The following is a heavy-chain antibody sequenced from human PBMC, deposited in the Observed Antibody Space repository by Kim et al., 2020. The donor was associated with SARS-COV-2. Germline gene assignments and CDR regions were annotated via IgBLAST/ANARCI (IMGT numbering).Heavy chain of an antibody. CDR3: AKDQGYGAGIPCAFDP. Sequence: GGSLRLSCAASGFTFSSYAMSWVRQAPGKGLEWVSAISGSGGSTYYADSVKGRFTISRDNSKNTLYLQMNSLRAEDTAVYYCAKDQGYGAGIPCAFDPWGQGTLVTVSS. V-gene: IGHV3-23*01. CDR1: GFTFSSYA. D-gene: IGHD3-10*01. J-gene: IGHJ5*02. CDR2: ISGSGGST.